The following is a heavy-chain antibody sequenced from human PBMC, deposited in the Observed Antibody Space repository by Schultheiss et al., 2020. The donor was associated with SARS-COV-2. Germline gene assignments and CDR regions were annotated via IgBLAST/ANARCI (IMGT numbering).Heavy chain of an antibody. CDR2: IKHSGST. Sequence: SETLSLTCDVYSESFSDYYWNWFRQPPGKGLEWSGEIKHSGSTNYNPSLKRRVTISVDKSKNQFSLKLSSVTAADTAVYYCARTLYSSGWYDIDYWGQGTLVTVSS. CDR3: ARTLYSSGWYDIDY. D-gene: IGHD6-19*01. V-gene: IGHV4-34*01. J-gene: IGHJ4*02. CDR1: SESFSDYY.